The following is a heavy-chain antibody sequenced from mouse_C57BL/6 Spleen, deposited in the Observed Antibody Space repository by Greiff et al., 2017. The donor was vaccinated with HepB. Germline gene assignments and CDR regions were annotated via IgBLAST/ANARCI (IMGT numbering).Heavy chain of an antibody. CDR3: ARGGDGYWYFDV. CDR1: GFTFSSYA. Sequence: EVQLVESGGGLVKPGGSLKLSCAASGFTFSSYAMSWVRQTPEKRLEWVATISDGGSYTYYPDNVKGRFTISRDNAKNNRYLQMGHLKSEDTAMYYCARGGDGYWYFDVWGTGTTVTVSS. J-gene: IGHJ1*03. V-gene: IGHV5-4*01. D-gene: IGHD2-3*01. CDR2: ISDGGSYT.